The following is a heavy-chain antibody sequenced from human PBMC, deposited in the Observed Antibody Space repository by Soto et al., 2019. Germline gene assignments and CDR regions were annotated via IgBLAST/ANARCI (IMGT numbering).Heavy chain of an antibody. CDR2: IYYSGST. J-gene: IGHJ4*02. CDR1: GGSINIGGYY. CDR3: ARTAWHFFDY. D-gene: IGHD3-3*02. Sequence: LSLPCTVSGGSINIGGYYWSWIRQHPGKGLEWIGYIYYSGSTFYNPSLKSRVTISFDTSKNQFSLKLNSVTAADTAVYYCARTAWHFFDYWGQGTLVTVSS. V-gene: IGHV4-31*03.